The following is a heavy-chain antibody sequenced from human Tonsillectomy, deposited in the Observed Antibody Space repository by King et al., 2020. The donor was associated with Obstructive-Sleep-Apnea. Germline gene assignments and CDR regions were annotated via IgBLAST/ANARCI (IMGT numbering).Heavy chain of an antibody. J-gene: IGHJ3*02. CDR1: GYSFTSYW. Sequence: QLVQSGAEVKKPGESLKISGKGSGYSFTSYWIGWVRHIPRKALEWMGIIYPGDAGTRYSPSFQGQVTISAGKTISTSYLQWNSLKASDTATYYCAKSFSGSYSAFDIWGQGTMVTVSS. CDR2: IYPGDAGT. V-gene: IGHV5-51*01. CDR3: AKSFSGSYSAFDI. D-gene: IGHD1-26*01.